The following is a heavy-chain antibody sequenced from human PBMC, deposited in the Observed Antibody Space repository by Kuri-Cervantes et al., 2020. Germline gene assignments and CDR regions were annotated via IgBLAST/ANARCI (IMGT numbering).Heavy chain of an antibody. CDR1: GGTFSSYA. CDR2: MNPNSGNT. D-gene: IGHD3-16*01. CDR3: ARDPKFTTQGGVGYYYMDV. V-gene: IGHV1-8*02. Sequence: ASVKVSCKASGGTFSSYAISWVRQAPGQGLEWMGWMNPNSGNTGYAQKFQGRVTMTRDTSTSAVYMELSSLRSEDTAVYYCARDPKFTTQGGVGYYYMDVWGKGTTVTVSS. J-gene: IGHJ6*03.